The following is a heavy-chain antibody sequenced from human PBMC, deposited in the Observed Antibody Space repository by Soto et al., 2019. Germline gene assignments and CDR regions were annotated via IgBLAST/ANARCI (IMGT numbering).Heavy chain of an antibody. J-gene: IGHJ4*02. D-gene: IGHD2-21*01. Sequence: PGGSLRLSCAASGFTFSSYGMHWVRQAPGKGLEWVAVISYDGSNKYYADSVKGRFTISRDNSKNTLYLQMNSLRAEDTAVYYCAKAMLGGEQRTRFDYWGQGTLVTVSS. CDR1: GFTFSSYG. CDR3: AKAMLGGEQRTRFDY. V-gene: IGHV3-30*18. CDR2: ISYDGSNK.